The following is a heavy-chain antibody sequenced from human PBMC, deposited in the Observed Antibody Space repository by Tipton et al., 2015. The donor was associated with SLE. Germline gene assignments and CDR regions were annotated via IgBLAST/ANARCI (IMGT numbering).Heavy chain of an antibody. Sequence: TLSLTCTVSGGSISSHYWSWIRQPPGKGLEWIGSIYYSGSTYYNPSLKSRVTISVDTSKNQFSLKLSSVTAADTAVYYCARDSGYYDSSGHMWSDAFDIWGQGTMVTVSS. CDR3: ARDSGYYDSSGHMWSDAFDI. J-gene: IGHJ3*02. CDR1: GGSISSHY. CDR2: IYYSGST. D-gene: IGHD3-22*01. V-gene: IGHV4-59*11.